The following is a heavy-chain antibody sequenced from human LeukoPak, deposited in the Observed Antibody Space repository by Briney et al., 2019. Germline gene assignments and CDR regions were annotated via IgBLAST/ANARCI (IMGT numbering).Heavy chain of an antibody. CDR3: ARSGRPPYDRYYYYGMDV. D-gene: IGHD5-12*01. V-gene: IGHV4-59*12. Sequence: PSETLSLTCTVSGGSISSYYWSWIRQPPGKGLEWIGYIYYSGSTNYNPSLKSRVTISVDTSKNQFSLKLSSVTAADTAVYYCARSGRPPYDRYYYYGMDVWGQGTTVTVSS. CDR1: GGSISSYY. J-gene: IGHJ6*02. CDR2: IYYSGST.